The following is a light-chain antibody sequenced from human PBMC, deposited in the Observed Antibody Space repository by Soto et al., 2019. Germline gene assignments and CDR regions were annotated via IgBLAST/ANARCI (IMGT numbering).Light chain of an antibody. Sequence: QPVLTQSSSASASLGSSVKVTCTLSSGHSSYIIAWHQQQPGKAPRYLMKLEGSGNYNKGSGVPDRFSGSSSGADRYLIISNLQFEDEADYYCETWDTNPRVFGGGTKLTVL. V-gene: IGLV4-60*02. CDR3: ETWDTNPRV. J-gene: IGLJ3*02. CDR1: SGHSSYI. CDR2: LEGSGNY.